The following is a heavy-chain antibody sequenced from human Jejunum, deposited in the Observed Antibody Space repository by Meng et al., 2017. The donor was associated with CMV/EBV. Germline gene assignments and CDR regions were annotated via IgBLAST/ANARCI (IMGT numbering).Heavy chain of an antibody. CDR3: ARECPNCYPGTWFDP. D-gene: IGHD2-2*01. V-gene: IGHV1-69*06. CDR2: IIPIFGTA. Sequence: SGDTFSKYSVSWVRRAPGQGLEWVGGIIPIFGTANYAQKFQGRVTITADKSTNIVYMELTRLTSEDAAMYYCARECPNCYPGTWFDPWGQGTLVTVSS. CDR1: GDTFSKYS. J-gene: IGHJ5*02.